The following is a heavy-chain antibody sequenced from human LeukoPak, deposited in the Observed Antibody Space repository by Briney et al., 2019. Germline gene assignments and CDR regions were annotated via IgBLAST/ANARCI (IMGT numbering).Heavy chain of an antibody. CDR2: ISGSGGST. V-gene: IGHV3-23*01. CDR3: ARWFGEFMYYYGMDV. D-gene: IGHD3-10*01. J-gene: IGHJ6*02. CDR1: GFTFSSYA. Sequence: GGSLRLSCAASGFTFSSYAMSWVRQAPGRGLEWVSAISGSGGSTYYADSVKGRFTISRDNSKNTLYLQMNSLRAEDTAVYYRARWFGEFMYYYGMDVWGQGTTVTVSS.